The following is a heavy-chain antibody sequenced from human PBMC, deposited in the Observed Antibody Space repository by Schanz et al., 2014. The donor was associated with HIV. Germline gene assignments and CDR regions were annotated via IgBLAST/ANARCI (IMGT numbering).Heavy chain of an antibody. CDR1: GFTFTSSA. J-gene: IGHJ3*02. CDR3: AADSEWFGESPSAFDI. D-gene: IGHD3-10*01. Sequence: QMQLVQSGPEVKKPGTSVKVSCKASGFTFTSSAVQWVRQARGQRREWIGWIVVGSGNTNYAQKFQERVTITRDMSTSTAYMELSSLRSEDTAVYYCAADSEWFGESPSAFDIWGQGTMVTVSS. V-gene: IGHV1-58*01. CDR2: IVVGSGNT.